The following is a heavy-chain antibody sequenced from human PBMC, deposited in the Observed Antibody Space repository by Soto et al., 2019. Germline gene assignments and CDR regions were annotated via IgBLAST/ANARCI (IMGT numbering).Heavy chain of an antibody. V-gene: IGHV1-69*13. J-gene: IGHJ6*04. D-gene: IGHD6-13*01. Sequence: VASVKVSCKASGGTFSSYAISWVRQAPGQGLEWMGGIIPIFGTANYAQKFQGRVTITADESTSTAYMELSSLRSEDTAVYYCANRERYSSSWPRPPWGRDYYYYGMDAWGKGTTVTV. CDR1: GGTFSSYA. CDR2: IIPIFGTA. CDR3: ANRERYSSSWPRPPWGRDYYYYGMDA.